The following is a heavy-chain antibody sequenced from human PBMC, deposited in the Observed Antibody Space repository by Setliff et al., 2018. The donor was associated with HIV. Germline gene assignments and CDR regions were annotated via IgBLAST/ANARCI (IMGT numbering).Heavy chain of an antibody. Sequence: GASVKVSCKASGGTFSSYGITWVRQAPGQGLEWMGGITPLLGTTNYAQRFQSRVTLTTDESTNTVYMELSSLRSEDTAVYYCARESACSSTSCPKVLDYWGQGTLVTVSS. J-gene: IGHJ4*02. CDR1: GGTFSSYG. CDR2: ITPLLGTT. D-gene: IGHD2-2*01. V-gene: IGHV1-69*05. CDR3: ARESACSSTSCPKVLDY.